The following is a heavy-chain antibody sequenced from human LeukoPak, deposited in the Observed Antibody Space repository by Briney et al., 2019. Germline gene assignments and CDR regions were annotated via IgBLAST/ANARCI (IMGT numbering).Heavy chain of an antibody. CDR2: ISSSSGSTI. CDR1: GFTFSSYS. D-gene: IGHD4-17*01. V-gene: IGHV3-48*04. J-gene: IGHJ4*02. CDR3: ARVDGDYVDY. Sequence: GGSLRLSCAASGFTFSSYSMNWVRQAPGKGLEWVSSISSSSGSTIYYADSVKGRFTISRDNAKNSLYLQMNSLRAEDTAVYYCARVDGDYVDYWGQGTLVTVSS.